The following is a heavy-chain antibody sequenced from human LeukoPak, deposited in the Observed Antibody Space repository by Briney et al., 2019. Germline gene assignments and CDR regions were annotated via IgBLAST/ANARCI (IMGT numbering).Heavy chain of an antibody. CDR3: ARHVSGSYYYYYYYMDV. CDR1: GFTFSSYE. D-gene: IGHD1-26*01. CDR2: ISSSGSTI. J-gene: IGHJ6*03. Sequence: GGSLRLSCAASGFTFSSYEMNWVRQAPGKGLEWVSYISSSGSTIYYADSVKGRFTISRDNAKNSLYLQMNSLRAEDTAVYYCARHVSGSYYYYYYYMDVWGKGTTVTISS. V-gene: IGHV3-48*03.